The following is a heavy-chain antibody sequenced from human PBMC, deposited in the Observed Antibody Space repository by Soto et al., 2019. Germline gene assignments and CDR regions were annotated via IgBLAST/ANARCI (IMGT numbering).Heavy chain of an antibody. CDR3: AREETMGYGDYAPDY. Sequence: GESLKISCKGSGYSFTSYWIGWVRQMPGKGLEWMGIIYPGDSDTRYSPSFQGQVTISADKSISTAYLQWSSLKASDTAVYYCAREETMGYGDYAPDYWGQGTLVTVSS. CDR2: IYPGDSDT. CDR1: GYSFTSYW. D-gene: IGHD4-17*01. V-gene: IGHV5-51*01. J-gene: IGHJ4*02.